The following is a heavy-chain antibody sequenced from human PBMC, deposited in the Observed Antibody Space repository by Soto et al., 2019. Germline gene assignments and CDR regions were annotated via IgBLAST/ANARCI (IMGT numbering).Heavy chain of an antibody. CDR2: ISSSSSYI. CDR1: GFTFSSYS. D-gene: IGHD2-2*01. V-gene: IGHV3-21*01. Sequence: GGSLRLSCAASGFTFSSYSMNWVRQAPGKGLEWVSSISSSSSYIYYADSVKGRFTISRDNAKNSLYLQMNSLRAEDTAVYYCARKGCSSTSCYEYFQHWGQGTLVTVSS. CDR3: ARKGCSSTSCYEYFQH. J-gene: IGHJ1*01.